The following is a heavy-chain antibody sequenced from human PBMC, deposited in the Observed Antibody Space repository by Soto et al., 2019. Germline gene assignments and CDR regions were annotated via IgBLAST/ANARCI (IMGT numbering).Heavy chain of an antibody. CDR2: IYYSGST. CDR3: ARCDSYHSSGYAARDHFDY. Sequence: TLSLTCTVSGGSISSGDYYWSWIRQPPGKGLEWIGYIYYSGSTYYNPSLKSRVTISVDTSKNQFSLKLSSVTAADTAVYYCARCDSYHSSGYAARDHFDYWGPGTLVTVYS. D-gene: IGHD3-22*01. J-gene: IGHJ4*02. CDR1: GGSISSGDYY. V-gene: IGHV4-30-4*01.